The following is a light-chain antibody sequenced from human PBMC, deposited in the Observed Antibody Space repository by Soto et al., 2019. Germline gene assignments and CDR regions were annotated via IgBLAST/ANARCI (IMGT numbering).Light chain of an antibody. Sequence: DIQMTQSPSSLSASVGDRVSITCRASQTIGSYVNWYQQKLGKAPKLLIYTASSLQSGVPSRFGGSGSGTDFPLTISILKPEDFAISSCQQSTTPPWTFGQGTKVETK. V-gene: IGKV1-39*01. CDR3: QQSTTPPWT. CDR1: QTIGSY. CDR2: TAS. J-gene: IGKJ1*01.